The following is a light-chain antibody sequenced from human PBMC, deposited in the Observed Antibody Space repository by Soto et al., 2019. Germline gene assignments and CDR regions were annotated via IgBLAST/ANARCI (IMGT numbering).Light chain of an antibody. J-gene: IGLJ1*01. V-gene: IGLV2-18*02. CDR2: EVS. CDR3: YSSTSSKTYV. Sequence: QSVLTQPPSVSGSPGQSVTISCSGTSSDVGSYNCVSWYQQAPGTAPKVMIYEVSNRPSGVPDRFSGSKSGNTASLTISGLQPEDEADYYCYSSTSSKTYVFGTGTKVTVL. CDR1: SSDVGSYNC.